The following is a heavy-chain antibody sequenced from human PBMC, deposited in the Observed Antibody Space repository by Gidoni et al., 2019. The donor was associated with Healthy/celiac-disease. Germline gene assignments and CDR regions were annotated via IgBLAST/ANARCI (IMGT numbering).Heavy chain of an antibody. CDR1: GFTFSSYA. D-gene: IGHD3-16*01. CDR2: ISSNGGST. CDR3: VKGRGKEYYYYGMDV. Sequence: EVQLVESGGGLVQPGGSLRLSCSAAGFTFSSYAMHWVRQAPGKGLEYVSAISSNGGSTYYADSVKGRFTISRDNSKNTLYLQMSSLRAEDTAVYYCVKGRGKEYYYYGMDVWGQGTTVTVSS. V-gene: IGHV3-64D*06. J-gene: IGHJ6*02.